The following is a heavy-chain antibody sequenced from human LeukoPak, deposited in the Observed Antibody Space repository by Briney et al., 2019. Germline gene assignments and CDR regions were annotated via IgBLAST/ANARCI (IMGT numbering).Heavy chain of an antibody. J-gene: IGHJ4*02. CDR1: GLTFRRYG. D-gene: IGHD2-21*01. V-gene: IGHV3-30*02. CDR3: ATRKIQAYCGGDCSDY. Sequence: GGSLRLSCAASGLTFRRYGMHWVRQTPGKGLEWVAFIESDESIRQYADLAKGRFTISRDNSKNMLYLQMNSLTTEDTAVYYCATRKIQAYCGGDCSDYWGQGTLVTVSS. CDR2: IESDESIR.